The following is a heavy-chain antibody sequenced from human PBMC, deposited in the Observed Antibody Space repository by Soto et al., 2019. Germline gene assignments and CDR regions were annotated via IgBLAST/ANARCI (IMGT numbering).Heavy chain of an antibody. D-gene: IGHD3-10*01. CDR1: GDSINSSHS. J-gene: IGHJ6*02. CDR2: AHHGGT. V-gene: IGHV4-4*02. CDR3: ARERVSWFGDLLPLGLDV. Sequence: SETLSLTCAISGDSINSSHSWTWVPQPPGKGLEWIGEAHHGGTNSNPSLKTRVTILLDKSKNQFSLKPNSVTAADTAIYYCARERVSWFGDLLPLGLDVWGQGTMVTVSS.